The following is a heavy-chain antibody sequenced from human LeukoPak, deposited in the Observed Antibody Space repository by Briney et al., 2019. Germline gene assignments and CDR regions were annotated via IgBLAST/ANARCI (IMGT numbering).Heavy chain of an antibody. V-gene: IGHV3-21*01. CDR3: ARDPYSGNYGNYYYYYMDV. CDR1: GCTFNNYN. J-gene: IGHJ6*03. D-gene: IGHD1-26*01. CDR2: ITSSGTYI. Sequence: GGSLRLSCATSGCTFNNYNRNWVRQAPGRALEWVSSITSSGTYIFYADSVKGRITISRDNAKNSLYLQMNSLGPEDTAVYYCARDPYSGNYGNYYYYYMDVWGKGTTVTISS.